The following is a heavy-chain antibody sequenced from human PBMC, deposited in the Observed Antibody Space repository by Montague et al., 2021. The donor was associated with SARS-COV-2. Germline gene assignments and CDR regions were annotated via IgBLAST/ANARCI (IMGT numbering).Heavy chain of an antibody. Sequence: SETLSLTCAVSGGSISSSHWWSWVRQPPGKGLEWIGEIYHSGSTNYNPSLNSRVTISIDKSKNQFSLKLSSVTAADTAVYYCAREFRTYGYGGQYWYFDHWGRGTLVTVSS. J-gene: IGHJ2*01. D-gene: IGHD3-10*01. CDR3: AREFRTYGYGGQYWYFDH. CDR1: GGSISSSHW. CDR2: IYHSGST. V-gene: IGHV4-4*02.